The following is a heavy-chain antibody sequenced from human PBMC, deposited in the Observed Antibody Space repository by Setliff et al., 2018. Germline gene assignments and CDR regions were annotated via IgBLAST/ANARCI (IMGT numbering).Heavy chain of an antibody. CDR2: INHSGST. CDR1: GGTFTYYY. CDR3: ARGRNIAIRLLDS. D-gene: IGHD6-6*01. V-gene: IGHV4-34*01. Sequence: SETLSLTCPASGGTFTYYYWTWIRQPPGKGLEWIGEINHSGSTNYNPSLKSRATISIDTSKNQFSLNLRYVTAADTAVYYCARGRNIAIRLLDSWGQGNLVTVSS. J-gene: IGHJ4*02.